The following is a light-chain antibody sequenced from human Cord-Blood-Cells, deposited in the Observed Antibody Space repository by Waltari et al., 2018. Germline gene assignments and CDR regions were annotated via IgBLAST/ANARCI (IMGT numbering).Light chain of an antibody. CDR1: QSISSY. CDR2: AAS. CDR3: QQSYSTPLT. Sequence: DIQMTQSPSSLSASVGDRVTITCRASQSISSYLNWYQQKPWKAPKLLIDAASTLQSGVPSRFSGSGSGTDITLTISSLQPEDFATYYCQQSYSTPLTFGGGTKVEIK. J-gene: IGKJ4*01. V-gene: IGKV1-39*01.